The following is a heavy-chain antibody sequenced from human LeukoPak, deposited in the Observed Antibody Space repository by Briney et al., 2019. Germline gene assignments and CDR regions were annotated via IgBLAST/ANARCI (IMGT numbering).Heavy chain of an antibody. Sequence: GGSLRLSCAASGFTFSSYSMNWVRQAPGKGLECVSSISSSSSYIYYADSVKGRFTISRDNAKNSLYLQMNSLRAEDTAVYYCARDQDSYGQDYYDSSGYYRWGQGTLVTVSS. D-gene: IGHD3-22*01. CDR3: ARDQDSYGQDYYDSSGYYR. J-gene: IGHJ4*02. CDR2: ISSSSSYI. V-gene: IGHV3-21*01. CDR1: GFTFSSYS.